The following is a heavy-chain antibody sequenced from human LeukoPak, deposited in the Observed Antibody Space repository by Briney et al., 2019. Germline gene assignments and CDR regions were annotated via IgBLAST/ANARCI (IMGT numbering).Heavy chain of an antibody. D-gene: IGHD2-2*01. CDR3: ARDRSKYQLPAGY. CDR1: GYTFTGYY. V-gene: IGHV1-2*02. CDR2: INPNSGGT. J-gene: IGHJ4*02. Sequence: GASVNVSCKASGYTFTGYYMHWVRQAPGQGLEWMGWINPNSGGTNYAQKFQGRVTMTRDTSISTAYMELSRLGSDDTAVYYCARDRSKYQLPAGYWGQGTLVTVSS.